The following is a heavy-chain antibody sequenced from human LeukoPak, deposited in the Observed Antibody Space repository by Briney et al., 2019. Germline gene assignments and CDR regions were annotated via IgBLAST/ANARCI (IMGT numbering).Heavy chain of an antibody. CDR1: GYSFTSYW. J-gene: IGHJ4*02. CDR2: ICPGDSDT. CDR3: ARRVSGSYHVDY. Sequence: GESLKISCKGSGYSFTSYWIGWVRQMPGKGLEWTGIICPGDSDTRYSPSFQGHVTISADKSISTAYLQWSSLKALDSAMYYCARRVSGSYHVDYWGQGTLVTVSS. V-gene: IGHV5-51*01. D-gene: IGHD3-10*01.